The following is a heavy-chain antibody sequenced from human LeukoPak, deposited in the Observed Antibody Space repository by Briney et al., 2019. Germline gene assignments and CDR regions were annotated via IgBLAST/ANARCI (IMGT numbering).Heavy chain of an antibody. J-gene: IGHJ4*02. D-gene: IGHD3-10*01. CDR2: MNPNSGNT. Sequence: ASVKVSCKASGYTFTSYDINWVRQATGQGLEWMGWMNPNSGNTGYAQKFQGRVTMTRNTSISTAYMELSSLRSEDTAVYYCARADYYGSGRNKDFDYWGQGTLVTVSS. CDR3: ARADYYGSGRNKDFDY. CDR1: GYTFTSYD. V-gene: IGHV1-8*01.